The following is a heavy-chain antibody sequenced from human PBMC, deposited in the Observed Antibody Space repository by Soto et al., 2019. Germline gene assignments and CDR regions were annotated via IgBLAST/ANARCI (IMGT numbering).Heavy chain of an antibody. D-gene: IGHD3-9*01. J-gene: IGHJ4*02. CDR3: ARDPRLALFDS. Sequence: ASVKVSCKASGYTFTSSGISWVRQAPGQGLEWMGWINPYNDNTKYAQRFQGRVTVTTDTSTSTAYMELRSLRSDDTAVYYCARDPRLALFDSWGQGTLVTVSS. V-gene: IGHV1-18*01. CDR1: GYTFTSSG. CDR2: INPYNDNT.